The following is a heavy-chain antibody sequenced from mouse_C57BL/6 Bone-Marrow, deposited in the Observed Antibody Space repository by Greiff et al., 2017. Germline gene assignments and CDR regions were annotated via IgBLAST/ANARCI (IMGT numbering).Heavy chain of an antibody. V-gene: IGHV1-80*01. CDR1: GYAFSSYW. D-gene: IGHD1-1*02. Sequence: VQLQQSGAELVKPGASVKISCKASGYAFSSYWMNWVKQRPGKGLEWIGQIYPGDGDTNYNGKFKGKATLTADKSSSTAYMQLSSLTSEDSAVYCGARWGGPSYWYFDVWGTGTTVTVSS. CDR2: IYPGDGDT. CDR3: ARWGGPSYWYFDV. J-gene: IGHJ1*03.